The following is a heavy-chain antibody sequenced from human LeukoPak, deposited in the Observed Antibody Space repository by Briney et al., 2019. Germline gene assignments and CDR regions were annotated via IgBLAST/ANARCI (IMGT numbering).Heavy chain of an antibody. V-gene: IGHV3-74*01. CDR1: GFTFSNYM. CDR2: IKSDGITI. D-gene: IGHD6-25*01. J-gene: IGHJ4*02. Sequence: QPGGSLRLSCAASGFTFSNYMMHWVRQAPGKGLVWVSRIKSDGITITYADSVKGRFTISRDNAKNSLYLQMNSLRAEDTAVYYCARDSGSVRYFDCWGQGTLVTVSS. CDR3: ARDSGSVRYFDC.